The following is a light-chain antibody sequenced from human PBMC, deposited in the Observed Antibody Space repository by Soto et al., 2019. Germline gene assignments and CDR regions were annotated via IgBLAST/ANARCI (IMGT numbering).Light chain of an antibody. V-gene: IGKV2-28*01. CDR1: QSLLHSNGYNY. CDR3: MQALQTPS. J-gene: IGKJ4*01. Sequence: DIVMTQSPLSLSVTPGEPASISCRSSQSLLHSNGYNYLDWYLQKPGQSPQLLIYLGSNRASGVPDRFSGSGSGTDFTLKISRVEAEDVGVYYCMQALQTPSFGGGTKVDI. CDR2: LGS.